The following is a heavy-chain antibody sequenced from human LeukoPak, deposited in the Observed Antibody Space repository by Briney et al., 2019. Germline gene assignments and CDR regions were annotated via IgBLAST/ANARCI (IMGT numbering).Heavy chain of an antibody. D-gene: IGHD4-17*01. Sequence: SETLSLTCAVYGGSFSGYYWSWIRQPPGKGLEWIGEINHSGSTNYNPSLKSRVTISVDTSKNQFSLKLSSVTAADTAVYYCARPYGRLFDPWGQGTLVTVSS. CDR2: INHSGST. CDR1: GGSFSGYY. CDR3: ARPYGRLFDP. J-gene: IGHJ5*02. V-gene: IGHV4-34*01.